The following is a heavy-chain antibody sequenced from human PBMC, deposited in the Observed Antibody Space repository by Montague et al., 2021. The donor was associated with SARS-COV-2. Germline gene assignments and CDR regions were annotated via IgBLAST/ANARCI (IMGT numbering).Heavy chain of an antibody. CDR2: IYYSGST. V-gene: IGHV4-59*08. Sequence: SETLSLTSTVSGGSISSYYWSWIRQPPGKGLEWIGYIYYSGSTNYNPSLKSRVTISVDTSKNQFSLTLSSVTAADTAVYYCARHGNTMVRGVIINEGWFDPWGQGTLVTVSS. D-gene: IGHD3-10*01. CDR3: ARHGNTMVRGVIINEGWFDP. J-gene: IGHJ5*02. CDR1: GGSISSYY.